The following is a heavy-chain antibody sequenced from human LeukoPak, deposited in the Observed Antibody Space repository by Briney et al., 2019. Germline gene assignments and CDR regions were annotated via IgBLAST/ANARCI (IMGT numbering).Heavy chain of an antibody. Sequence: SETLSLTCTVSGGSISSSSYYWGWIRQPPGKGLEWIGSIYYSGSTYYNPSLKSRVTISVDTSKNQFSLKPSSVTAADTAVYYCARRGITMVRGVIHWGQGTLVTVSS. J-gene: IGHJ4*02. D-gene: IGHD3-10*01. CDR3: ARRGITMVRGVIH. CDR2: IYYSGST. V-gene: IGHV4-39*01. CDR1: GGSISSSSYY.